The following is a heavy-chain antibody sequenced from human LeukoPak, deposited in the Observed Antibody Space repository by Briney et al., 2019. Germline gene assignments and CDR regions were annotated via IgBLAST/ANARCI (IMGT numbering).Heavy chain of an antibody. J-gene: IGHJ4*02. CDR2: ISGSGGST. CDR1: GFTFSSYA. V-gene: IGHV3-23*01. D-gene: IGHD3-10*01. Sequence: RSLISSCAASGFTFSSYAMSWVRQAPGKGLEWVSAISGSGGSTYYADSVKGRFTISRDNSKNTLYLQMNSLRAEDTAVYYCAKRLGQPQVFDYWGQGTLVIVSA. CDR3: AKRLGQPQVFDY.